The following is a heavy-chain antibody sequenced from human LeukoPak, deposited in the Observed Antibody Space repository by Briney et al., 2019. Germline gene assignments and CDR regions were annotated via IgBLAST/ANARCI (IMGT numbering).Heavy chain of an antibody. CDR3: ATDFYDTT. J-gene: IGHJ5*02. Sequence: GGSLRLSCAGSGFTFSNAWMSWVRQAPGKGLEWVGRIKSKTDGGAVHYAASVKGRFALSRDDSKNTLYLQMNSLQTEDTAVYYCATDFYDTTWGQGTLVTVSS. CDR1: GFTFSNAW. D-gene: IGHD3-22*01. V-gene: IGHV3-15*01. CDR2: IKSKTDGGAV.